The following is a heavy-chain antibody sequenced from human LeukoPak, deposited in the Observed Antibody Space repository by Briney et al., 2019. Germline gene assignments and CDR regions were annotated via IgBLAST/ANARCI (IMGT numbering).Heavy chain of an antibody. CDR2: VSEDGGER. CDR1: GFTLNRYW. D-gene: IGHD4-23*01. CDR3: ARGGNLEA. Sequence: PGGSLRLSCAASGFTLNRYWMSWVRQAPGKGLEWVANVSEDGGERHYVDPVKGRFTISRDNAKNSLDREMNSLRGEDTAVYYCARGGNLEAWGGGTLVTVSS. V-gene: IGHV3-7*01. J-gene: IGHJ5*02.